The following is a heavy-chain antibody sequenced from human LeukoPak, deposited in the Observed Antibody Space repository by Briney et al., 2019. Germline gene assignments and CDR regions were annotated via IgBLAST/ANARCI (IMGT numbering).Heavy chain of an antibody. J-gene: IGHJ4*02. V-gene: IGHV3-15*01. Sequence: PGGSLRLSCAASGFTFSNAWMSWVRQAPGKGLEWVGRIKSKNDGGTTDYAAPVKGRFTISRDDSKNRLYLQMNSMKTEDTAVYYCTTVVSGSYSPDYWGQGTLVTVSS. CDR1: GFTFSNAW. CDR2: IKSKNDGGTT. D-gene: IGHD1-26*01. CDR3: TTVVSGSYSPDY.